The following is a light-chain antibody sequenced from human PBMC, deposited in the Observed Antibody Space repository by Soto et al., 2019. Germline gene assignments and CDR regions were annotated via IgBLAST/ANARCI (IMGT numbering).Light chain of an antibody. CDR2: DAS. CDR3: QQRSNWPPYT. J-gene: IGKJ2*01. V-gene: IGKV3-11*01. CDR1: QSVSSY. Sequence: EIVLTQSPATLSLSPGERATLSCRASQSVSSYLAWYQQKPGQAPRLLIYDASNRATGIPARFSGSGSGTDLTLTISSLEPEDFAVYYCQQRSNWPPYTFGQGTKLEIQ.